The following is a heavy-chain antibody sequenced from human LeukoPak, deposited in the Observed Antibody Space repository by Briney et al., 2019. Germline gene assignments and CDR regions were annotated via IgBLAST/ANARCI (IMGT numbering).Heavy chain of an antibody. CDR3: ARGPPLLTYYYDSSGYYQYYFDY. CDR2: INHSGST. J-gene: IGHJ4*02. CDR1: GGSFSGYY. D-gene: IGHD3-22*01. Sequence: PSETLSLTCAVYGGSFSGYYWSWIRQPPGKGPEWIGEINHSGSTNYNPSLKSRVTISVDTSKNQFSLKLSSVTAADTAVYYCARGPPLLTYYYDSSGYYQYYFDYWGQGTLVTVSS. V-gene: IGHV4-34*01.